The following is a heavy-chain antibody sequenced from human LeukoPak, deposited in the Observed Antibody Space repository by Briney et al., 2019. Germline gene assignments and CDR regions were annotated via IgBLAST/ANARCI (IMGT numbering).Heavy chain of an antibody. CDR2: IRYDGSNK. V-gene: IGHV3-30*02. CDR1: GFTFSSYG. D-gene: IGHD1-26*01. J-gene: IGHJ4*02. Sequence: GGSLRLSCAASGFTFSSYGMHWVRQAPGKELEGVAFIRYDGSNKFYADSVKGRFTISRDNPRNTLYLQMNSLRAEDTAMYHCAKEWELTYWGQGTLVTVSS. CDR3: AKEWELTY.